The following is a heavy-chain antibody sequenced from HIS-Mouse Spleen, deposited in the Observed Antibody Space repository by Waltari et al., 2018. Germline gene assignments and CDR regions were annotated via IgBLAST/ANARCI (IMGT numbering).Heavy chain of an antibody. D-gene: IGHD1-1*01. Sequence: EVQLVESGGGLVQPGGSLRLSCAASGFTFSSYWMHWVRQAPGKGLVWVSRINSGGSSTSYADSGKGRFTISRDNAKNTLYLQMNSLRAEDTAVYYCARDLELDAFDIWGQGTMVTVSS. CDR1: GFTFSSYW. V-gene: IGHV3-74*01. CDR2: INSGGSST. J-gene: IGHJ3*02. CDR3: ARDLELDAFDI.